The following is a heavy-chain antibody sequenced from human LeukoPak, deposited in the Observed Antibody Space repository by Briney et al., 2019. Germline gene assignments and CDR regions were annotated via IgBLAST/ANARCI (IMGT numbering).Heavy chain of an antibody. D-gene: IGHD1/OR15-1a*01. J-gene: IGHJ4*02. CDR2: MNPNSGNT. CDR3: ARGGNTALSDFDY. Sequence: ASVNVSCKASGYTFTSYDINWVRQATGQGLEWMGWMNPNSGNTGYAQKFQGRVTITRNTSISTAYMELSSLRSEDTAVYYCARGGNTALSDFDYWGQGTLVTVSS. V-gene: IGHV1-8*03. CDR1: GYTFTSYD.